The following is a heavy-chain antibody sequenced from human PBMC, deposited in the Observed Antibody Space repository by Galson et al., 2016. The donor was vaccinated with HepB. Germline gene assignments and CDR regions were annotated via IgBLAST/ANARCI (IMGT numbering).Heavy chain of an antibody. Sequence: SVKVSCKASGYTITSYYMHWVRQAPGQGLEWMGVIYPSGDTTNYSQRFRGRVTMTRDTSTNTVYMELSSLGSEDTAVYYCVGEGLPEVKYFDYWGQGTLVTVSS. CDR2: IYPSGDTT. V-gene: IGHV1-46*01. D-gene: IGHD2-2*01. CDR1: GYTITSYY. CDR3: VGEGLPEVKYFDY. J-gene: IGHJ4*02.